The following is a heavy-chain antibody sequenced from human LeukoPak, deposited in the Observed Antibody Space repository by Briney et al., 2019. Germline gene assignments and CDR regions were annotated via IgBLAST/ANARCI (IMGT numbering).Heavy chain of an antibody. CDR2: IYPGDSDT. CDR3: ARTSYDFRSGYLY. V-gene: IGHV5-51*01. J-gene: IGHJ4*02. CDR1: GYSFTSYW. Sequence: GESLKISCKGSGYSFTSYWIGWVRQMPGKGLEWMGIIYPGDSDTRYSPSSQGQVTISADKSISTAYLQWSSLKASDTAVYYCARTSYDFRSGYLYWGQGTLVTVSS. D-gene: IGHD3-3*01.